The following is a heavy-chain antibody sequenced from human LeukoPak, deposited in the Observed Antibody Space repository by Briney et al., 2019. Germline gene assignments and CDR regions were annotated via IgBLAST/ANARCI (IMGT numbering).Heavy chain of an antibody. CDR2: ISSSSSYI. V-gene: IGHV3-21*01. CDR3: ARGTDYGDYVYDFDY. J-gene: IGHJ4*02. CDR1: GFTFSSYS. D-gene: IGHD4-17*01. Sequence: GGSLRLSCAASGFTFSSYSMNWVRQAPGKGLEWVSSISSSSSYIYYADSVKGRFTTSRDNAKNSLYLQMNSLRAEDTAVYYCARGTDYGDYVYDFDYWGQGTLVTVSS.